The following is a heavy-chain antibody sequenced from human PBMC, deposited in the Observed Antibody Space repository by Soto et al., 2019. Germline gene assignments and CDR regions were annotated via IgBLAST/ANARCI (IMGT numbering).Heavy chain of an antibody. CDR1: GYTFTSYD. D-gene: IGHD6-19*01. CDR3: ARDISVGGGWYFGRYYYYGMDV. J-gene: IGHJ6*02. CDR2: MNPNSGNT. Sequence: ASVKVSCKASGYTFTSYDINWVRQASGQGLEWMGWMNPNSGNTGYAQKFQGRVTMTRNTSISTAYMELSSLRAEDTAVYYCARDISVGGGWYFGRYYYYGMDVWGQGTTVTVSS. V-gene: IGHV1-8*01.